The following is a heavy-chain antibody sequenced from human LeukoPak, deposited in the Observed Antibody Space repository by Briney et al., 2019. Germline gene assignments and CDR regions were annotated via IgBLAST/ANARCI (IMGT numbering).Heavy chain of an antibody. V-gene: IGHV1-18*01. Sequence: ASVNLSCKSSGYTFTSYGISWVRHAPGQGLEWMGWNSAYNGNTNYAQKLQGRVTMTTDTSTSTAYMELRSLRSDDTAVYYGASLSYGAVDYWGQGTLVTVSS. CDR3: ASLSYGAVDY. CDR2: NSAYNGNT. D-gene: IGHD4-17*01. J-gene: IGHJ4*02. CDR1: GYTFTSYG.